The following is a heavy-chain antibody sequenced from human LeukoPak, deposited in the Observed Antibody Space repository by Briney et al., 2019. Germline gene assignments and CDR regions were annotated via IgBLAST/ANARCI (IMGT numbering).Heavy chain of an antibody. Sequence: SETLSLTCTVSGGSISSYYWSWIRQPPGKGREWIGDIYYSGSTNYNPSLKSRVTISVDTSKNQFSLKLSSVTAADTAVYYCARGRIAVAGTKNYFDYWGQGTLVTVSS. D-gene: IGHD6-19*01. CDR2: IYYSGST. V-gene: IGHV4-59*01. J-gene: IGHJ4*02. CDR1: GGSISSYY. CDR3: ARGRIAVAGTKNYFDY.